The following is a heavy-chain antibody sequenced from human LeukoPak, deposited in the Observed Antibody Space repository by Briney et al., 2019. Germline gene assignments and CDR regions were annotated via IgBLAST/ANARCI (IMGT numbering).Heavy chain of an antibody. CDR1: GYTFTGYY. CDR3: ARGDGYINYYYYMDV. Sequence: ASVKVSCKASGYTFTGYYMHWVRQAPGQGLEWMGRINPNSGGTNYAQKFQGRVTMTRDTSISTAYMELSRLRSDDTAVHYCARGDGYINYYYYMDVWGKGTTITVSS. D-gene: IGHD1-1*01. CDR2: INPNSGGT. V-gene: IGHV1-2*06. J-gene: IGHJ6*03.